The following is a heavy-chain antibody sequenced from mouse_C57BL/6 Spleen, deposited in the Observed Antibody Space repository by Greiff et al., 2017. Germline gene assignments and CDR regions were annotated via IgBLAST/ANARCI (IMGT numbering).Heavy chain of an antibody. CDR2: ISSGSSTI. CDR3: ARSYDGYPSFDY. J-gene: IGHJ2*01. V-gene: IGHV5-17*01. Sequence: EVMLVESGGGLVKPGGSLKLSCAASGFTFSDYGMHWVRQAPEKGLEWVAYISSGSSTIYYADTVKGRFTISRDNAKNTLFLQMTSLRSEDTAMYYCARSYDGYPSFDYWGQGTTLTVFS. D-gene: IGHD2-3*01. CDR1: GFTFSDYG.